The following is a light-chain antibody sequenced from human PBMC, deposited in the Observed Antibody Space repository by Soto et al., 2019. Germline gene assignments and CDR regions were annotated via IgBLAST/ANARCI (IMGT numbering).Light chain of an antibody. Sequence: QSALAHPPSASGSPGQSVTISCTGTSSDVGGYNYVSWYQQHPGKAPKLMIYEVSERPSGVPDRFSGSKSSNTASLTVSGLQAEDEADYYCSSYAGSNNIVFGTGTKVTVL. J-gene: IGLJ1*01. CDR2: EVS. CDR1: SSDVGGYNY. V-gene: IGLV2-8*01. CDR3: SSYAGSNNIV.